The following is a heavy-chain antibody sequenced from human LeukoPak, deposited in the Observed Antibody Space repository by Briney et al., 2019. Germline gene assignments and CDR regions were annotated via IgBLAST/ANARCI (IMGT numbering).Heavy chain of an antibody. Sequence: GASVKVSCKSSGYTFTSYDINWVRQATGQGLEWMGWMNPNSSNTGYAQKFQGRVTMTTNTSISTAYMELRSLRSEDTAVYYCARGLGYSYGYSYCDYYGMDVWGQGTTVTVSS. D-gene: IGHD5-18*01. CDR1: GYTFTSYD. J-gene: IGHJ6*02. CDR3: ARGLGYSYGYSYCDYYGMDV. CDR2: MNPNSSNT. V-gene: IGHV1-8*01.